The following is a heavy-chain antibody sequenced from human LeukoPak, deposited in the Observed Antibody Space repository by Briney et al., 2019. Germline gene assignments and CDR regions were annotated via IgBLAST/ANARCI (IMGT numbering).Heavy chain of an antibody. D-gene: IGHD6-13*01. CDR3: ARRLANVATAGYWFDP. V-gene: IGHV4-59*01. Sequence: PSETLSLTCTVSGDSISSYYWSWIRQPPGKGLEWIGYIYYSGSTNYSPSLKSRVTISVDTSKNQLSLKLSSVTAADTAVYYCARRLANVATAGYWFDPWGQGTLVTVSS. CDR1: GDSISSYY. J-gene: IGHJ5*02. CDR2: IYYSGST.